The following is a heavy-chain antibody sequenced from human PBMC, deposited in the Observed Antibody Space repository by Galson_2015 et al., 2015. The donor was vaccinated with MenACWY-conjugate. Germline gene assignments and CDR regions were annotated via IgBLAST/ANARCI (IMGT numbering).Heavy chain of an antibody. J-gene: IGHJ4*02. CDR1: GFTFNNYW. V-gene: IGHV3-74*01. CDR2: IKADGSFS. Sequence: SLRLSCAASGFTFNNYWMHWVRPPPGTGLAWISYIKADGSFSNYADSVKGRFTISTDNAKSMVYLQMDGLGDEDTAVYFCARDNNWSFDSWGQGTLVTVSS. CDR3: ARDNNWSFDS. D-gene: IGHD1-1*01.